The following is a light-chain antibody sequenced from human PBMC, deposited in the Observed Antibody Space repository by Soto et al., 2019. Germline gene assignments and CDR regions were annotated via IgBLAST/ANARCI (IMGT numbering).Light chain of an antibody. CDR3: QQYGSSPLT. Sequence: EIALTQSPATLSLSPGERATLSCRASQSVSVYLAWYRQNPGQAPRVLIFDGSERSTRILARCSGSGVGTDLTVTMSRLELQDCEGDYCQQYGSSPLTFGGGTKVDIK. CDR1: QSVSVY. CDR2: DGS. V-gene: IGKV3-20*01. J-gene: IGKJ4*01.